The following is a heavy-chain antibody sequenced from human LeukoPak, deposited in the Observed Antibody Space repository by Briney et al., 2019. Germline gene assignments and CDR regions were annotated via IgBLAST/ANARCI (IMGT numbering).Heavy chain of an antibody. J-gene: IGHJ4*01. V-gene: IGHV3-20*04. D-gene: IGHD3-22*01. CDR1: GFIVSNNF. Sequence: GGSLRLSCAASGFIVSNNFMSWVRQAPGKGLEWVSGINWNGGRTGYADSMKGRFIISRDNAKNSLYLQVNSLRAEDTALYYCARNFGGGDSSGPYYWGHGTLVTVSS. CDR2: INWNGGRT. CDR3: ARNFGGGDSSGPYY.